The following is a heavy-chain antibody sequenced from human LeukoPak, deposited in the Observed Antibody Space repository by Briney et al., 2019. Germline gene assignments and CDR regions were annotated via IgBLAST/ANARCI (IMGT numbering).Heavy chain of an antibody. CDR1: GGSISGYY. D-gene: IGHD6-19*01. V-gene: IGHV4-59*01. CDR2: ISYSGST. Sequence: LETLSLTCTVSGGSISGYYWSWIRQPPGKGLEWIAYISYSGSTNYNPSLRSRVTISIDTSKNQFSLKLSSVTAADTAVFYCARVYSSGPNEGTFDIWGQGTMVTVSS. J-gene: IGHJ3*02. CDR3: ARVYSSGPNEGTFDI.